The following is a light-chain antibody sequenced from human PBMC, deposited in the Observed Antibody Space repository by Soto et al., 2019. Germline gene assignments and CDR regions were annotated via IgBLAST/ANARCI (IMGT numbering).Light chain of an antibody. Sequence: SVLTPRAPVSGCPGQSITLSCPGTNSVVGFYYLVSWYQQHPGKAPKLIIYEVSERPSGVSNRFSGSKSGNTASLTISGLQADDEADSSCCSYASSTTYVFRTGTKVPVL. V-gene: IGLV2-23*02. CDR3: CSYASSTTYV. CDR1: NSVVGFYYL. J-gene: IGLJ1*01. CDR2: EVS.